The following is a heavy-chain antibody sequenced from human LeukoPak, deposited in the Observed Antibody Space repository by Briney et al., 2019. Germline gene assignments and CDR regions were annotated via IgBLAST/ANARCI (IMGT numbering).Heavy chain of an antibody. CDR2: ISWNSGSI. Sequence: PGGSLRLSCAASGFTFDDYAIHWVRQAPGKGLEWVSGISWNSGSIGYADSVKGRFTISRDNAKNSLYLQMNSLRAEDTAVYYCAREPYIGGGFRTLFLGSYYFDYWGQGTLVTVSS. V-gene: IGHV3-9*01. D-gene: IGHD5-24*01. CDR3: AREPYIGGGFRTLFLGSYYFDY. CDR1: GFTFDDYA. J-gene: IGHJ4*02.